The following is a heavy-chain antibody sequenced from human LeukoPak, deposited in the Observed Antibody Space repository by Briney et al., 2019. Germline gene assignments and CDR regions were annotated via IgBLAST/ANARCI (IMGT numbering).Heavy chain of an antibody. J-gene: IGHJ5*02. V-gene: IGHV4-59*01. CDR3: ARSSPYCSGGSCYLNWFDP. CDR1: GGSISSYY. D-gene: IGHD2-15*01. Sequence: KTSETLSLTCTVSGGSISSYYWSWIRQPPGKGLEWIGYIYYSGSTSYNPSLKSRVTISVDTSKNQFSLKLSSVTAADTAVYYCARSSPYCSGGSCYLNWFDPWGQGTLVTVSS. CDR2: IYYSGST.